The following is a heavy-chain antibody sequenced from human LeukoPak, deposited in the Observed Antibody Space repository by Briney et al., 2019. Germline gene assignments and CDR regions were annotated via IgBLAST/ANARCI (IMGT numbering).Heavy chain of an antibody. CDR1: GYTFTSYG. CDR3: ARSPRDYGSGSYYLRTGIFYFDY. D-gene: IGHD3-10*01. CDR2: ISAYNGNT. Sequence: GASVKVSCKASGYTFTSYGISWVRQAPGQGLEWMGWISAYNGNTNYAQKLQGRVTMTTDTSTSTAYMELRSLRSDDTAVYYCARSPRDYGSGSYYLRTGIFYFDYWGQGTLVTVSS. J-gene: IGHJ4*02. V-gene: IGHV1-18*01.